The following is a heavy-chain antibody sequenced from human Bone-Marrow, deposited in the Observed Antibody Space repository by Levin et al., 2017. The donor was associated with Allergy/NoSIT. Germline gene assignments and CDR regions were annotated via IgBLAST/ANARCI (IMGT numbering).Heavy chain of an antibody. CDR1: GGSISSSSYY. CDR3: ARGGSTVTTADY. V-gene: IGHV4-39*01. J-gene: IGHJ4*02. CDR2: IYYSGST. D-gene: IGHD4-17*01. Sequence: SQTLSLTCTVSGGSISSSSYYWGWIRQPPGKGLEWIGSIYYSGSTYYNPSLKSRVTISVDTSKNQFSLKLSSVTAADTAVYYCARGGSTVTTADYWGQGTLVTVSS.